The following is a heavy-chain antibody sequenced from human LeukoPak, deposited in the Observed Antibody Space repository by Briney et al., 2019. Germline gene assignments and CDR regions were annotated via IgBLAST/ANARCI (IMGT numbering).Heavy chain of an antibody. CDR1: GGSISGYF. Sequence: PSETLSLTCTVSGGSISGYFWSWIRQPPGKGPDYIGYIYYSGSTNYTPSLESRVTISVDTSKNQFSLKLSSVTAADTAVYFCARHYYDRSGYYYFDYWGQGTLVTVSS. CDR3: ARHYYDRSGYYYFDY. D-gene: IGHD3-22*01. V-gene: IGHV4-59*08. CDR2: IYYSGST. J-gene: IGHJ4*02.